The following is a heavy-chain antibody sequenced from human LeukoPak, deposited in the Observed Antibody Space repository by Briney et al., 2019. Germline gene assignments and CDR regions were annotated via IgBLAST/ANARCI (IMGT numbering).Heavy chain of an antibody. Sequence: PSQTLSLTCTVSGGSISSGDYYWSWIRQPPGKGLEWIGYIYYSGSTYYNPSLKSRVTISVDTSKNQFSLKLSSATAADTAVYYCARDQDLWFGENYGMDVWGQGTTVTVSS. V-gene: IGHV4-30-4*01. CDR1: GGSISSGDYY. D-gene: IGHD3-10*01. CDR3: ARDQDLWFGENYGMDV. CDR2: IYYSGST. J-gene: IGHJ6*02.